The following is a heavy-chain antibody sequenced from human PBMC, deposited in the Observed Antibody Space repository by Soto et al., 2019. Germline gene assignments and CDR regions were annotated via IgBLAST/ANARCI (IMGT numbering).Heavy chain of an antibody. CDR2: TYYRSKWYN. Sequence: SQTLSLTCAISGDSVSRNSAAWNWSRQSPSRGLEWLGRTYYRSKWYNDYAVSVKSRITINQDTSKNQFSLQLNSVTPEDTAVYYCARVNWNMGYYGMDVWGQGTTVTVSS. J-gene: IGHJ6*02. CDR3: ARVNWNMGYYGMDV. V-gene: IGHV6-1*01. CDR1: GDSVSRNSAA. D-gene: IGHD1-1*01.